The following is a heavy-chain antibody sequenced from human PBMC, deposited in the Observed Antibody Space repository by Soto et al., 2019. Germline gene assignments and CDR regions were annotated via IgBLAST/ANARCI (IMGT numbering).Heavy chain of an antibody. CDR1: GGSISSGGYS. V-gene: IGHV4-30-2*01. Sequence: SETLSLTCAVSGGSISSGGYSWSWIRQPPGKGLEWIGYIYHSGSTYYNPSLKSRVTISVDRSKNQFSLKLSSVTAADTAVYYCARVGGEYYDSSGRGAFDIWGQGTMVTVSS. D-gene: IGHD3-22*01. J-gene: IGHJ3*02. CDR2: IYHSGST. CDR3: ARVGGEYYDSSGRGAFDI.